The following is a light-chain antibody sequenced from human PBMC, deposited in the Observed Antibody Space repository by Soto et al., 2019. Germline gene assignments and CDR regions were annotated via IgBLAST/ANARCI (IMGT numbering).Light chain of an antibody. CDR3: QQSYKTPRT. CDR1: QTINSF. Sequence: DIQMTQSPSSLSASVGDRVTITCRASQTINSFLNWYQQKPGEAPKILIHAASSLQGGVPPRFSGSGSGTDFTLTISSLQPDDSATYYCQQSYKTPRTFGQGTKVDIK. V-gene: IGKV1-39*01. J-gene: IGKJ1*01. CDR2: AAS.